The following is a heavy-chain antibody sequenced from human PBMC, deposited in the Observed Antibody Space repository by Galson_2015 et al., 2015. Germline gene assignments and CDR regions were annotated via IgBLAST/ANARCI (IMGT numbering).Heavy chain of an antibody. V-gene: IGHV3-30*18. CDR2: MSYDGTFI. J-gene: IGHJ3*02. Sequence: SLRLSCATSGFTFSIHGMTWVRQPPGTGLERVAAMSYDGTFIYYADSLKGRFTISRDNSRCIVYLQMNSLRAEDTAVYYCAKLMPRWLQFGAFDMWGQGTRVTVAS. D-gene: IGHD5-24*01. CDR1: GFTFSIHG. CDR3: AKLMPRWLQFGAFDM.